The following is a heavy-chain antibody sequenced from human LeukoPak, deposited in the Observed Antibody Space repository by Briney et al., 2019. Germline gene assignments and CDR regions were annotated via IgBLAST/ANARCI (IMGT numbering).Heavy chain of an antibody. D-gene: IGHD3-22*01. Sequence: GGSLRLSCAASGFTFSSYAMHWVRQAPGKGLEYVSAISSNGGSTYYANSVKGRFTISRDNSKNTLYLQMNSLRAEDTAVYYCAKDLDYYDSSGYLGYWGQGTLVTVSS. CDR1: GFTFSSYA. V-gene: IGHV3-64*01. J-gene: IGHJ4*02. CDR2: ISSNGGST. CDR3: AKDLDYYDSSGYLGY.